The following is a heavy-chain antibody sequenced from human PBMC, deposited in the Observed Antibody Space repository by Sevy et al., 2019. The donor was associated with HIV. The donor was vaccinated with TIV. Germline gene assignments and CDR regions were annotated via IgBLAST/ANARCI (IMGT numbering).Heavy chain of an antibody. J-gene: IGHJ6*02. CDR1: GLTFGSYS. CDR2: ISSTSSDI. CDR3: ARDRDGSGSSGGYGKDV. D-gene: IGHD3-10*01. Sequence: GGSLRLSCIASGLTFGSYSMKWVRQAPGKGLEWVSSISSTSSDIYYADSVKGRFTISRDNAKKSLYLQVNSLRAEDTAVYYCARDRDGSGSSGGYGKDVWGQGTTVTVSS. V-gene: IGHV3-21*01.